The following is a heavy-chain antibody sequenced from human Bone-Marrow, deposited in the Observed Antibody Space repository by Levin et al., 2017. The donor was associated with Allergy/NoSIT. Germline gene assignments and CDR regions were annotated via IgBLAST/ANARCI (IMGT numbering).Heavy chain of an antibody. CDR3: TRVAGVVTAYDTFDI. J-gene: IGHJ3*02. V-gene: IGHV3-33*01. CDR1: GFTFSTYV. D-gene: IGHD2-21*02. Sequence: PGGSLRLSCEASGFTFSTYVMNWVRQAPGKGLEWVAVIWSDGSNKYYADSVKGRFTIARDNSKNTLYLQMNSLRAEDTAVYYCTRVAGVVTAYDTFDIWGQGTMVTVSS. CDR2: IWSDGSNK.